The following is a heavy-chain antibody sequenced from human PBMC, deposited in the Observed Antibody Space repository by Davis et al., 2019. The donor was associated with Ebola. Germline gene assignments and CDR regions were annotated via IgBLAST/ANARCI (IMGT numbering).Heavy chain of an antibody. CDR1: GYSFTSYW. D-gene: IGHD5-18*01. J-gene: IGHJ5*02. CDR3: ARQLQDTAMVTGWFDP. CDR2: IYPGDSDT. Sequence: GESLKISCQGSGYSFTSYWIGWVRQMPGKGLEWMGIIYPGDSDTRYSPSFQGQVTISAGKSISTAYLQWSSLKASDTAMYYCARQLQDTAMVTGWFDPWGQGTLVTVSS. V-gene: IGHV5-51*01.